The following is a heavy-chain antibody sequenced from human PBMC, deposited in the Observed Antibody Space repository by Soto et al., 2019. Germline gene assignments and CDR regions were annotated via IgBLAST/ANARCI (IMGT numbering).Heavy chain of an antibody. D-gene: IGHD2-8*02. J-gene: IGHJ4*02. CDR3: AWCCYLSIYYFYY. Sequence: LSLTCTVSGGSVSSGSYYWSWIRQPPGKGLEWIGYIYYSGSTNYNPSLKSRVTISVDTSKNQFSLKLSSVTAADTAVYYCAWCCYLSIYYFYYWAQRTPVP. CDR1: GGSVSSGSYY. V-gene: IGHV4-61*01. CDR2: IYYSGST.